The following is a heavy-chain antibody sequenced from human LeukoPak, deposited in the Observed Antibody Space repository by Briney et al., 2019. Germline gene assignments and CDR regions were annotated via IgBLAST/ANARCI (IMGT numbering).Heavy chain of an antibody. CDR2: ISSSNSYI. Sequence: PGGSLRLSCAAFGFTFSSYSMNWVRQAPGKGLEWVSSISSSNSYIYYADSVKGRFTISRDNAKNSLYLQMNSLRAEDTAVYYCARARRITMISGFDPWGQGTLVTVSS. J-gene: IGHJ5*02. V-gene: IGHV3-21*01. D-gene: IGHD3-22*01. CDR1: GFTFSSYS. CDR3: ARARRITMISGFDP.